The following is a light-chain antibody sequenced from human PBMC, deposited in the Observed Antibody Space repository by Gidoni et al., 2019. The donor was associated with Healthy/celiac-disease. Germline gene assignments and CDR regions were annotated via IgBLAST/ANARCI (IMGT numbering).Light chain of an antibody. CDR1: KSVTRY. V-gene: IGKV3-11*01. Sequence: LTHSPATLSFSPRERATLSCRASKSVTRYLAWYQQKPGQAPRLLIYDASTRATGIPARFSGSVSGTDFTLTISSLEPEDFAVYYCQQRSNWPPGITFGGGTKVEIK. CDR3: QQRSNWPPGIT. CDR2: DAS. J-gene: IGKJ4*01.